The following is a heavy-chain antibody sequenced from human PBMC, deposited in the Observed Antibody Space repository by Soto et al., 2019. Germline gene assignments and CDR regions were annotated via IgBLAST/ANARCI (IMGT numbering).Heavy chain of an antibody. J-gene: IGHJ4*01. CDR2: ISYDGSNK. CDR3: SRGPSSLTRFDY. V-gene: IGHV3-30-3*01. D-gene: IGHD2-2*01. Sequence: GGSLRLSCAASGFTFSSYAMHWVRQVPGKGLEWVAVISYDGSNKYYADSVKGRFTISRDNSKNTLYLQMNSLRADDTAVYYCSRGPSSLTRFDYWGHGTLVTVSS. CDR1: GFTFSSYA.